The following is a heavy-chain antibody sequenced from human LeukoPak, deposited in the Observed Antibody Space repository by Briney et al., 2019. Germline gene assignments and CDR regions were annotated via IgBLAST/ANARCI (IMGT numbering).Heavy chain of an antibody. Sequence: GGSLRLSCAASGFTFSNFAMTWVRQAPGKGLEWVSGLYGGGDVTYYADSVKGRFTISRDDAKNTLYLQMNSLRAEDTAVYYCAKARGPAATHPEYWGQGTLITVSS. CDR2: LYGGGDVT. D-gene: IGHD6-25*01. CDR1: GFTFSNFA. CDR3: AKARGPAATHPEY. V-gene: IGHV3-23*01. J-gene: IGHJ4*02.